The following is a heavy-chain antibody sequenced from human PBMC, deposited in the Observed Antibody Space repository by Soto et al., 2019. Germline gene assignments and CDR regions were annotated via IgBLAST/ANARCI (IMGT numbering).Heavy chain of an antibody. D-gene: IGHD2-2*01. CDR3: PRVRAAAFVPFDF. CDR2: SSAYNGDT. Sequence: QVQLVQSGGEVKKPGASVKVSCKASGYTFADSGISWVRQAPGQGLEWLGWSSAYNGDTEYAQKFQGRVTMTTDTSAGPAYMELRSLPSAHTPVYYCPRVRAAAFVPFDFWGQGTLVTVSS. V-gene: IGHV1-18*01. CDR1: GYTFADSG. J-gene: IGHJ4*02.